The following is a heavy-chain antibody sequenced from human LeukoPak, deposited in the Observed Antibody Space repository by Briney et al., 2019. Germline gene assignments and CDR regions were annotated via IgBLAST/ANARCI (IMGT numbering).Heavy chain of an antibody. CDR3: VRAMDV. J-gene: IGHJ6*02. CDR2: IKQDESEK. CDR1: GFTFSGYW. V-gene: IGHV3-7*03. Sequence: GGSLRLSCAASGFTFSGYWMHWVRQAPGKGLEWVANIKQDESEKYYVDSVKGRFTISRDNAKSSLFLQMNSLRVEDTAVYYCVRAMDVWGQGTTVTVSS.